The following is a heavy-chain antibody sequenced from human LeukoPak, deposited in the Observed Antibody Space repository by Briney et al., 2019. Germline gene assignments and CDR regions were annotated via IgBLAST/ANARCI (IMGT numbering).Heavy chain of an antibody. CDR3: AKSPFDY. V-gene: IGHV3-30*18. CDR2: ISYDGSNK. CDR1: GFTFSSYG. Sequence: PGGSLRLSCAASGFTFSSYGMHWVRQAPGKGLEWVAVISYDGSNKYYADSVKGRSTISRDNSKNTLYLQMNSLRAEDTAVYYCAKSPFDYWGQGTLVTVSS. J-gene: IGHJ4*02.